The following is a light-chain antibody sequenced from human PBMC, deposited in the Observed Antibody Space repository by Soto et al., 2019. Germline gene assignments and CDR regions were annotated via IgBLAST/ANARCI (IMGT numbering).Light chain of an antibody. CDR3: AAWDDSLSGVL. V-gene: IGLV1-47*01. CDR1: SSNIGSNY. CDR2: RNN. Sequence: QFVLTQPPSASGAPGQRVTISCSGSSSNIGSNYVYWYQQLPGTAPKLLIYRNNQRRSGVPDRFSGSKSGTSVSLAISGLRSEDEADYYCAAWDDSLSGVLFGGGTKLTVL. J-gene: IGLJ2*01.